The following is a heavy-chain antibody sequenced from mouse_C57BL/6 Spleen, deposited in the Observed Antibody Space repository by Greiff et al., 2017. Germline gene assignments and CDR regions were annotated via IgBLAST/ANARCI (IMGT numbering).Heavy chain of an antibody. CDR1: GFNIQNTY. CDR3: APFDGYHLAMDY. V-gene: IGHV14-3*01. J-gene: IGHJ4*01. CDR2: IDPANGNT. Sequence: VQLQHSVAELVRPGASVKLSCTASGFNIQNTYMHWVKQRPEQGLEWIGRIDPANGNTKYAPKFQGKATITADTSSNTAYLQLSSLTSEDTAIYYCAPFDGYHLAMDYWGQGTSVTVSS. D-gene: IGHD2-3*01.